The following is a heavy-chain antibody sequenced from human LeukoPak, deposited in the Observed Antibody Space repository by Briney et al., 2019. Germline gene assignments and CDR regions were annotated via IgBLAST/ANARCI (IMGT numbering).Heavy chain of an antibody. CDR1: GGTFSSYA. D-gene: IGHD3-10*01. CDR2: IIPIFGTA. CDR3: ARVPYYGSAYEDY. J-gene: IGHJ4*02. Sequence: ASVKVSCKASGGTFSSYAISWVRKAPGQGLEWMGGIIPIFGTANYAQKFQGRVTITADESTSTAYMELSSLRSEDTAVYYCARVPYYGSAYEDYWGQGTLVTVSS. V-gene: IGHV1-69*13.